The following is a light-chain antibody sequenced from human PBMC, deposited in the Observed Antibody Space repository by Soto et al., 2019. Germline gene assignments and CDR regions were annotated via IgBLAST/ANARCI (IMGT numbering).Light chain of an antibody. J-gene: IGKJ4*01. CDR1: QSVSSSY. V-gene: IGKV3-20*01. CDR3: QQYGRSPRVT. CDR2: GAS. Sequence: EIVLTQSPGTLSLSPGERATLSCRASQSVSSSYLAWYQQKPGQAPRLLIYGASSRATGTPARFSGSGSGTDFTLTISRLEPEDFAVYYCQQYGRSPRVTFGGGTMVEIK.